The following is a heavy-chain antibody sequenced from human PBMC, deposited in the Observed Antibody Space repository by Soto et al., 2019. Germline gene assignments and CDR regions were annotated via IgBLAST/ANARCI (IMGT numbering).Heavy chain of an antibody. J-gene: IGHJ6*02. V-gene: IGHV3-30*18. D-gene: IGHD2-15*01. CDR3: AKLDEGGLQYAYYAMDV. Sequence: GGSLRISCVASGFTFSNYGMHWVRQAPGKGLEWVAVISYDGSNKYYADSVKGRFTTSRDNSKNTLYLQMTSLRTEDTALYYCAKLDEGGLQYAYYAMDVWGQGTTVTVSS. CDR2: ISYDGSNK. CDR1: GFTFSNYG.